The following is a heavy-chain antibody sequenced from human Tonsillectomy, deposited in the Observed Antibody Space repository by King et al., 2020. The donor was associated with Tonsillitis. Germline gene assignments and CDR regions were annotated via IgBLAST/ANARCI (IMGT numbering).Heavy chain of an antibody. Sequence: VQLVESGGGVVQPGRSLRLSCAASGFTFSDYGIHWVRQAPGKGLEWVAVISYDGSNQYYADSVEGRFTISRDNSKNTLSLQMNSLRTEETAVYYCARLYNSSNYWGQGTLVTVSS. J-gene: IGHJ4*02. CDR3: ARLYNSSNY. CDR1: GFTFSDYG. V-gene: IGHV3-30*03. D-gene: IGHD6-6*01. CDR2: ISYDGSNQ.